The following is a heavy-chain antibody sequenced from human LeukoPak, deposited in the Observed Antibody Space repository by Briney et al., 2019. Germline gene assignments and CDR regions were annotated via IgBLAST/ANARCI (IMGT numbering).Heavy chain of an antibody. CDR3: ARGPYGSGISNWFDP. CDR2: IYYHENT. Sequence: NPSETLSLTCAVSGGSISSSSDYWGWIRQAPGKGLEWIGSIYYHENTYYNSSLKSRVTISVDTSKNQFSLKLSSVTTADTAVYYCARGPYGSGISNWFDPWGQGTLVIISS. V-gene: IGHV4-39*07. CDR1: GGSISSSSDY. D-gene: IGHD3-10*01. J-gene: IGHJ5*02.